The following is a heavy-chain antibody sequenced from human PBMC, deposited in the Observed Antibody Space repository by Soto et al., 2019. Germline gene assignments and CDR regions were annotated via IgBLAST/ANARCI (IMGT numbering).Heavy chain of an antibody. D-gene: IGHD2-8*01. Sequence: GESLKISCVASGYTFTSYWTGWVRQMPGKGLEWMGIIYPGDSDTRYSPSFRGQVTISADKSISTAYLQWSSLKASDTAMYYCMRQLGVDADNWFHPWGQGTLVTVSS. CDR3: MRQLGVDADNWFHP. CDR1: GYTFTSYW. V-gene: IGHV5-51*01. CDR2: IYPGDSDT. J-gene: IGHJ5*02.